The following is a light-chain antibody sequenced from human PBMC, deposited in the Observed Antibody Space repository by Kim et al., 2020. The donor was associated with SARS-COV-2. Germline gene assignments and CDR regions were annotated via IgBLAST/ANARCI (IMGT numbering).Light chain of an antibody. CDR3: QQLNYYPLT. Sequence: SGGDRVTSPCRASHGISTSLAWYQQKPGTAPILLIDAASTVQSGVPSRCSGSGSGTEFTLTISSLQHDDFATYYCQQLNYYPLTFGGGTKVDIK. V-gene: IGKV1-9*01. CDR2: AAS. CDR1: HGISTS. J-gene: IGKJ4*01.